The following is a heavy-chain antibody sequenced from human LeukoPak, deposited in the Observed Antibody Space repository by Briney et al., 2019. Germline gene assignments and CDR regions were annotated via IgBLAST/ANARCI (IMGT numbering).Heavy chain of an antibody. CDR2: ITTGSSTI. CDR3: VEGPTVTSH. Sequence: PGGSLRLSCAASGFTFSSHNMNWVRQAPGRGLEWISYITTGSSTIKYADSVKGRFTISRDNAKNSLFLEMNSLRAEDTAVYYGVEGPTVTSHWGQGTLVTVSS. D-gene: IGHD4-17*01. J-gene: IGHJ4*02. CDR1: GFTFSSHN. V-gene: IGHV3-48*04.